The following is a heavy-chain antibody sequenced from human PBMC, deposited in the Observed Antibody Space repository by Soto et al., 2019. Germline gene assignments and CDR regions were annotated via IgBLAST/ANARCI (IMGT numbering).Heavy chain of an antibody. CDR3: ARPGPWYTIFGVVIKDYYGMDV. J-gene: IGHJ6*02. CDR2: IDPSDSYT. D-gene: IGHD3-3*01. CDR1: GYSLTSYW. V-gene: IGHV5-10-1*01. Sequence: GESLKISCKGSGYSLTSYWISWVRQMPGKGLEWMGRIDPSDSYTNYSPSFQGHVTISADKSISTAYLQWSSLKASDTAMYYCARPGPWYTIFGVVIKDYYGMDVWGQGTTVTGSS.